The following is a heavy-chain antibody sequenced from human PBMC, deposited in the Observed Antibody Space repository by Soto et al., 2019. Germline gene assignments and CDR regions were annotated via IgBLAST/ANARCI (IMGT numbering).Heavy chain of an antibody. V-gene: IGHV4-59*01. CDR1: GGTISSYY. J-gene: IGHJ3*02. CDR3: ARDTYSSPPVRAFDI. D-gene: IGHD6-13*01. CDR2: IHYTGTT. Sequence: QVQLQESGPGLVKPSETLSLTCNISGGTISSYYWNWVRQPPGKGLECIGFIHYTGTTNYNPSLKSRVTISVDTYTQFSLKLRSVTAADTAVYYCARDTYSSPPVRAFDIWGQGTMVTVSP.